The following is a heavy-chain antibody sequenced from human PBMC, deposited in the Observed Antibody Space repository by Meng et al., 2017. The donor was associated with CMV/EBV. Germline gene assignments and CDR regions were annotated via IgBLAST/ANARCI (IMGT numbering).Heavy chain of an antibody. Sequence: GGSLRLSCAASGFTFSNAWMSWVRQAPGKGLEWVGRIKSKTDGGTPDYAAPVKGRFTISRDDSKNTLYLQMNSLKTEDTAVYYCTNPSPRRRGYCSSTRCPRWYGMDVWGQGTTVTVSS. CDR2: IKSKTDGGTP. D-gene: IGHD2-2*03. CDR1: GFTFSNAW. V-gene: IGHV3-15*01. CDR3: TNPSPRRRGYCSSTRCPRWYGMDV. J-gene: IGHJ6*02.